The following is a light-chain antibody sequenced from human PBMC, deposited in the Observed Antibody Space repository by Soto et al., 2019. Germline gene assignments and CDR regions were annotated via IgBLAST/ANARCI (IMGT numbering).Light chain of an antibody. V-gene: IGKV1-5*03. CDR2: KAS. J-gene: IGKJ1*01. Sequence: DIQMTQSPSTLSGSVGDRVTITCRASQTISSWLAWYQQKPGKAPKLLIYKASTLKSGVPSRFSGSGSGTAFTLTISSLQPDDFATYSCQHYNSYSEAFGQATKVELK. CDR1: QTISSW. CDR3: QHYNSYSEA.